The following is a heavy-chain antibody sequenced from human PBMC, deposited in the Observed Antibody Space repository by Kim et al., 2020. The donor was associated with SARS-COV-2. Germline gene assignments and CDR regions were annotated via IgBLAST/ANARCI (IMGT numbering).Heavy chain of an antibody. Sequence: GGSLRLSCAASGFTFSSYGMQWVRQAPGKGLEWVAVISYDGSNKYYADSVKGRFTISRDNSKNTLYLQMNSLRAEDTAVYYCARDVGYDSSGYYYIGPHYWGQGTLVTVSS. V-gene: IGHV3-33*05. J-gene: IGHJ4*02. D-gene: IGHD3-22*01. CDR3: ARDVGYDSSGYYYIGPHY. CDR2: ISYDGSNK. CDR1: GFTFSSYG.